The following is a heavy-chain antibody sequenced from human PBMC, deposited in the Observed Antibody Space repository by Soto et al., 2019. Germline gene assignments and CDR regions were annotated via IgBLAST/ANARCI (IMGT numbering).Heavy chain of an antibody. V-gene: IGHV1-18*01. CDR3: AKEEYSSSSGGYYFDY. D-gene: IGHD6-6*01. CDR2: ISAYNGNT. Sequence: GASVKVSCKASGYTFTSYGISWVRQAPGQGLEWMGWISAYNGNTNYAQKLQGRVTMTTDTSTSTAYMELRSLRSDDTAVYYCAKEEYSSSSGGYYFDYWGQGTLVTVSS. CDR1: GYTFTSYG. J-gene: IGHJ4*02.